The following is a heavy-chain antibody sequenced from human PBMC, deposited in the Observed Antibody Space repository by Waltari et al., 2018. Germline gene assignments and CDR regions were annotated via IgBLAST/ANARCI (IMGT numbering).Heavy chain of an antibody. CDR1: GGSISSSSYY. CDR2: IYYSGGT. Sequence: QLQLQESGPGLVKPSETLSLTCTVSGGSISSSSYYWGWIRQPPGKGLEWIGSIYYSGGTYYTPSLKSRVTISVDTSKNQFSLKLSSVTAADTAVYYCASGIAVAGTPRGYFDYWGQGTLVTVSS. V-gene: IGHV4-39*01. J-gene: IGHJ4*02. CDR3: ASGIAVAGTPRGYFDY. D-gene: IGHD6-19*01.